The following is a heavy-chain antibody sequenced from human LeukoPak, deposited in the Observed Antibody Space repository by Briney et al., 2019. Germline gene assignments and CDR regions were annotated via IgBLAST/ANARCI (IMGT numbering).Heavy chain of an antibody. J-gene: IGHJ5*02. CDR1: RFTFSTYD. D-gene: IGHD1-26*01. CDR3: ARGNSGSYSQDWFDP. V-gene: IGHV3-30*03. Sequence: GGSLRLSCTASRFTFSTYDMHWVRQAPGKGLEWVAVISYDGSYKYYADSVKGRFTVSRDNSKNTLYLQMSSLRAEDMAFYYCARGNSGSYSQDWFDPWGQGTLVTVSS. CDR2: ISYDGSYK.